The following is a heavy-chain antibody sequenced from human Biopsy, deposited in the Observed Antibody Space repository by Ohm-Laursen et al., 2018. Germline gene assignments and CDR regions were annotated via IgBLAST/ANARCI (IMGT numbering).Heavy chain of an antibody. CDR3: GRSYGIMAAPVHL. CDR1: GFTFSDYH. D-gene: IGHD3-16*01. CDR2: ISSGGGTI. J-gene: IGHJ4*01. V-gene: IGHV3-11*01. Sequence: GSLRLSCTASGFTFSDYHMSWIRQTPGKGLEWVSHISSGGGTIFHADSVKGRFTISRDDAKGSLYLQMTNLRAEDTAVYYCGRSYGIMAAPVHLWGQGTLVTVSS.